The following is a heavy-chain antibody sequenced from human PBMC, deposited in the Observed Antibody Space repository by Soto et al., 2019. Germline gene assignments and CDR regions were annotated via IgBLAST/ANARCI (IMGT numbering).Heavy chain of an antibody. V-gene: IGHV3-13*01. CDR1: GFTFSSYD. D-gene: IGHD3-10*01. Sequence: PGGSLRLSCAASGFTFSSYDMHWVRQATGKGLEWVSAVGTAGDTYYPGSVKGRFTISRENAKNSLYLQMNSLRAGDTAVYYCARKLSITMVRGVSYGMDVWGQGTTVTVSS. CDR2: VGTAGDT. J-gene: IGHJ6*02. CDR3: ARKLSITMVRGVSYGMDV.